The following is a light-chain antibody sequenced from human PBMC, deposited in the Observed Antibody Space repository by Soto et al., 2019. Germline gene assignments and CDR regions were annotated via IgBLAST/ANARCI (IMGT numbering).Light chain of an antibody. V-gene: IGKV3-11*01. CDR2: DAS. CDR1: QSINNY. CDR3: QSRGIWPPGAT. J-gene: IGKJ4*01. Sequence: EIVLTQSPVTLSLSPGERATLSCRASQSINNYLAWYQQKPGQPPRLLIYDASNRATAIPVRFSGSGSGTDCTLTIRSLEPEDSAVYYCQSRGIWPPGATFSGGTKVEIK.